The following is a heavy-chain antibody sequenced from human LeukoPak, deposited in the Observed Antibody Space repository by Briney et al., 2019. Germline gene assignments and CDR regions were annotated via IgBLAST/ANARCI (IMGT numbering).Heavy chain of an antibody. CDR1: GVSISSSNSY. Sequence: PSETLSLTCTVSGVSISSSNSYWGWIRQPPGKGLEWIGSIYYSGNTYYNASLKSQVSISIDTSKNQFSLKLSSVTAADTAVYYCAREGAGIVWGKGTTVTISS. J-gene: IGHJ6*04. V-gene: IGHV4-39*07. D-gene: IGHD3-10*01. CDR3: AREGAGIV. CDR2: IYYSGNT.